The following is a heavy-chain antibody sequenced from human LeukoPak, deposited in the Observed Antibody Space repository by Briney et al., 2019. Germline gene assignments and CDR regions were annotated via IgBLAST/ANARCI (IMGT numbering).Heavy chain of an antibody. Sequence: ASVKVSCKVSGYTLTELSIHWVRQAPGKGLEWMGGFDPEHGETIYAQRFQGRVTMTTDTSTSTAYMELRSLRSDDTAVYYCARGGITTYTDVWGKGTTVTISS. D-gene: IGHD3-3*01. CDR1: GYTLTELS. V-gene: IGHV1-24*01. J-gene: IGHJ6*03. CDR3: ARGGITTYTDV. CDR2: FDPEHGET.